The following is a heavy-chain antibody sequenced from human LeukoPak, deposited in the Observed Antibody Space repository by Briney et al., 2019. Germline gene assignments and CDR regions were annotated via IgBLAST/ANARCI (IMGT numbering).Heavy chain of an antibody. Sequence: SVKVSCKASGYTFTGYYMHWVRQAPGQGREWMGWINPNSGGTNYAQKFQGWVTMTRDTSISTAYMELSRLRSDDTAVYYCAREDYYGSGSLPWFDPWGQGTLVTVSS. D-gene: IGHD3-10*01. CDR3: AREDYYGSGSLPWFDP. CDR2: INPNSGGT. J-gene: IGHJ5*02. V-gene: IGHV1-2*04. CDR1: GYTFTGYY.